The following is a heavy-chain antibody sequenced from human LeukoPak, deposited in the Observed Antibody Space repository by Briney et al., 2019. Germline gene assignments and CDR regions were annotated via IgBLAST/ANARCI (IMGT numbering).Heavy chain of an antibody. J-gene: IGHJ4*02. V-gene: IGHV1-18*01. Sequence: ASVKVSCKASGYTFTSYGISWVRQAPGQGLEWMGWISAYNGNTNYAQKLQGRVTMTRDTSISTAYMELSRLRSDDTAVYYCARRLAADSSGPWGQGTLVTVSS. CDR1: GYTFTSYG. D-gene: IGHD3-22*01. CDR2: ISAYNGNT. CDR3: ARRLAADSSGP.